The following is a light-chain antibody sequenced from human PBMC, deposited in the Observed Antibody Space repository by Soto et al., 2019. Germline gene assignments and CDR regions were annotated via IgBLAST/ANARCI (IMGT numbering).Light chain of an antibody. J-gene: IGKJ2*03. Sequence: DIQVTQSPSSLSASVGDRVTITCRASQSINTYLNWYQERPGKPPKLLIHNASTLQSGVPSRFSGSGSGTDFTLTISSLQPEDFATYYCQQTYSTLNSFGQGTKLEIK. CDR2: NAS. CDR3: QQTYSTLNS. V-gene: IGKV1-39*01. CDR1: QSINTY.